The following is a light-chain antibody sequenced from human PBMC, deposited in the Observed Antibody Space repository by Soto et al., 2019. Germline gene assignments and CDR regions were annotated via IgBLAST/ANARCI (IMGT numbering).Light chain of an antibody. CDR2: SAS. CDR3: QKLNTAPLT. CDR1: QDISVY. Sequence: DIQMTQSPSSLSASVGDRVTITCRASQDISVYLAWYQQKPGKVPKLLIYSASTLQSGGPSRFSGSGSATDFTLTIRSLQPEDVATYYCQKLNTAPLTFGKGTRLEIK. V-gene: IGKV1-27*01. J-gene: IGKJ5*01.